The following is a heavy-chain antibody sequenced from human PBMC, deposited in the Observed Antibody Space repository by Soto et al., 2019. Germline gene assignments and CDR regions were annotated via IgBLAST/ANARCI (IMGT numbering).Heavy chain of an antibody. D-gene: IGHD2-21*02. CDR1: GYTFSSYG. J-gene: IGHJ4*02. Sequence: ASVKVSCKAPGYTFSSYGMSWVRQAPGQGLEWLGWISDYNGNTNYAQKVQGRVTMTTDTSTRTAYMELRSLRYDDTAVYYCARDSRSDLSAPGAVFDYWGQGTLVTVSS. CDR2: ISDYNGNT. CDR3: ARDSRSDLSAPGAVFDY. V-gene: IGHV1-18*01.